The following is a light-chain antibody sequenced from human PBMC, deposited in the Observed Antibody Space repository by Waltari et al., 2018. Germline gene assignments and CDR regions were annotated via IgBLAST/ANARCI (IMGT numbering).Light chain of an antibody. J-gene: IGLJ3*02. V-gene: IGLV8-61*01. CDR1: SGSISSTSY. CDR2: KAT. CDR3: SLYMGSGIWV. Sequence: QTVVTQEPSLSVSPGGTVTLTCALSSGSISSTSYATWYQQTPGQAPRTLVYKATSRSSGVPDRFSGSILGNKAALTITGARADDESDYYCSLYMGSGIWVFGGGTKLTVL.